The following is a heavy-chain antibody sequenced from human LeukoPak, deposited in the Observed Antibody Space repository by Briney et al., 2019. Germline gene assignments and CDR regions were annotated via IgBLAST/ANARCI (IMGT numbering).Heavy chain of an antibody. J-gene: IGHJ5*02. Sequence: ASVKVSCKASGYTFTGYYMHWVRQAPGQGLEWMGWINPNSGGTNYAQKFQGRVTMTRDTSISTAYMELSRLRSDDTAVYYCARYRSPIAAAGSLAPYPIKNWFDPWGQGTLVTVSS. V-gene: IGHV1-2*02. D-gene: IGHD6-13*01. CDR2: INPNSGGT. CDR1: GYTFTGYY. CDR3: ARYRSPIAAAGSLAPYPIKNWFDP.